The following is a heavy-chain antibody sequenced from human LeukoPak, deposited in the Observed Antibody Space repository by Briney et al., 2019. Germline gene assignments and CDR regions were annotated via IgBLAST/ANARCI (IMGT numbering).Heavy chain of an antibody. V-gene: IGHV3-23*01. CDR1: GLTFSSYA. J-gene: IGHJ4*02. D-gene: IGHD3-3*01. CDR3: AKGRNSIFGVVISSH. Sequence: PGGSLRLSCAASGLTFSSYAMSWVRQAQGKGLEWVSAISGSGGSTYYADSVKGRFTISRDNSKNTLYLQMNSLRAEDTAVYYCAKGRNSIFGVVISSHWGQGTLVTVSS. CDR2: ISGSGGST.